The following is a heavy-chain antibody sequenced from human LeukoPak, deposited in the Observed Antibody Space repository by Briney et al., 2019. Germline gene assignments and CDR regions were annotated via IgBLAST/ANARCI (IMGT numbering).Heavy chain of an antibody. CDR2: IYYSGST. D-gene: IGHD3-22*01. Sequence: SQTLSLTCTVSGGSISSGGYYWSWIRQHPGKGLEWIGYIYYSGSTYYNPSLKSRVTIPVDTSKNQFSLKLSSVTAADTAVYYCARDRVNYYDSSGPLDYWGQGTLVTVSS. CDR1: GGSISSGGYY. J-gene: IGHJ4*02. CDR3: ARDRVNYYDSSGPLDY. V-gene: IGHV4-31*03.